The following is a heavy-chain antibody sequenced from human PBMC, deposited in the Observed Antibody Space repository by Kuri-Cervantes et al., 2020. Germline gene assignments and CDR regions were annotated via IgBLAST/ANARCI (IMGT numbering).Heavy chain of an antibody. CDR1: GGSTSSSNW. J-gene: IGHJ3*02. D-gene: IGHD3-9*01. CDR3: ARLLRYFDWLSQNRAFDI. V-gene: IGHV4-4*02. CDR2: IYHSGRT. Sequence: SETLSLTCALSGGSTSSSNWWSWVRQPPGKGLEWIGEIYHSGRTNYNPSLKSRVTISVDTSKNQFSLKLSSVTAADTAVYYCARLLRYFDWLSQNRAFDIWGQGTMVTVSS.